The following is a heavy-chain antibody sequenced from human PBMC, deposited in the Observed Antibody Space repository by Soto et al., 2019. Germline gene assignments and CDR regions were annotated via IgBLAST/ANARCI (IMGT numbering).Heavy chain of an antibody. V-gene: IGHV1-8*01. D-gene: IGHD2-15*01. J-gene: IGHJ4*02. CDR1: GYTFTSYD. CDR2: MNPNSGNT. Sequence: ASVKVSCKASGYTFTSYDINWVRQATGQGLEWMGWMNPNSGNTGYAQKFQGRVTMTRNTSISTAYMELSSLRSEDTAVYYCARGDRYCSGGSCYMLDYWGQGTLVTVSS. CDR3: ARGDRYCSGGSCYMLDY.